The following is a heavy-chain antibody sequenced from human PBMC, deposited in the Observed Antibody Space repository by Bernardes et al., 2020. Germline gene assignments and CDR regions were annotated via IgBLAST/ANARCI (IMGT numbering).Heavy chain of an antibody. Sequence: SETLSLTCAVYGGSFSGYYWSWICQPPGKGLEWIGEINHSGSTNYNPSLKSRVTISVDTSKNQLSLKLSSVTAADTAVYYCARGRTSSGRIDYWGQGTLVTVSS. D-gene: IGHD2-15*01. CDR1: GGSFSGYY. CDR3: ARGRTSSGRIDY. V-gene: IGHV4-34*01. CDR2: INHSGST. J-gene: IGHJ4*02.